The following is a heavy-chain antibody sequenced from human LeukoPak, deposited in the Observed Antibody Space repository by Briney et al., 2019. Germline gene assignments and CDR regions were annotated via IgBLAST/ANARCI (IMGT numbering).Heavy chain of an antibody. CDR2: ISANNGNT. CDR1: GGTFSSNG. CDR3: ARDEDTDILTGNERFDY. J-gene: IGHJ4*02. D-gene: IGHD3-9*01. Sequence: ASVKVSCKASGGTFSSNGLSWVRQAPGQGLEWMGWISANNGNTNYAQHLQGRVTMTTDSSTSTAYMELRSLRSDDTAVYYCARDEDTDILTGNERFDYWGQGTLVTVSS. V-gene: IGHV1-18*01.